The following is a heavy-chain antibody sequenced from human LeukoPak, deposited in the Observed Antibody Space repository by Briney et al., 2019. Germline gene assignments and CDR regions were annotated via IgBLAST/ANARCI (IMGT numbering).Heavy chain of an antibody. V-gene: IGHV4-59*01. CDR3: ARDLGYCSGGSCYSGYFQH. Sequence: PAETLSLTCTVSGGSISSYYWSWIRQPPGKGLELIGYIQYSGSTNYNPSLKSRVTISVYTSKNQFSLKLSSVTAADTAVYYCARDLGYCSGGSCYSGYFQHWGQGTLVPVSS. J-gene: IGHJ1*01. CDR2: IQYSGST. CDR1: GGSISSYY. D-gene: IGHD2-15*01.